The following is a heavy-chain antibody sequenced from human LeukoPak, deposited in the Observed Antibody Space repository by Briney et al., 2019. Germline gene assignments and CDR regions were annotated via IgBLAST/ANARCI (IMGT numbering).Heavy chain of an antibody. V-gene: IGHV3-30*18. CDR1: GFTFSSYG. D-gene: IGHD4-17*01. J-gene: IGHJ4*02. Sequence: GRSLRLSCAASGFTFSSYGMHWVRQAPGKGLEWVAVISYDGSNKYYADSVKGRFTISRDNSKNTLYLQMNSLRAEDTAVYYCAKDPSHDYGDYLFDYWGQGTLVTVSS. CDR3: AKDPSHDYGDYLFDY. CDR2: ISYDGSNK.